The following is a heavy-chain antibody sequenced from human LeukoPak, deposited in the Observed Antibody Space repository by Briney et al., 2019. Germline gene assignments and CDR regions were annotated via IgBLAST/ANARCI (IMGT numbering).Heavy chain of an antibody. Sequence: GGSLRLSCAASGFTFSSYGMSWVRQAPGKGLEWVSAISGSGGSTYYADSVKGRFTISRDNSKNTLYLQMNSLRAEDTAVYYCAKERRTMVRGVIITIHYFDYWGQETLVTVSS. D-gene: IGHD3-10*01. CDR2: ISGSGGST. CDR3: AKERRTMVRGVIITIHYFDY. J-gene: IGHJ4*02. V-gene: IGHV3-23*01. CDR1: GFTFSSYG.